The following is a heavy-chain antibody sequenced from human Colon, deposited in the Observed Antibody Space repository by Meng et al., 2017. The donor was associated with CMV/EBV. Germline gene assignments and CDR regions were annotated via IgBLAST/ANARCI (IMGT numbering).Heavy chain of an antibody. CDR3: AIDFWTDDYAD. D-gene: IGHD3/OR15-3a*01. CDR2: IGIDEKFI. Sequence: GESLKISCAASGFVFDGFAMHWVRQAPGKGLQWVAYIGIDEKFIFYSDSVKGRFTISRDNSKKTLYLQMDSLRPEDTGIYYCAIDFWTDDYADWGQGTLVTVSS. J-gene: IGHJ4*02. CDR1: GFVFDGFA. V-gene: IGHV3-30*02.